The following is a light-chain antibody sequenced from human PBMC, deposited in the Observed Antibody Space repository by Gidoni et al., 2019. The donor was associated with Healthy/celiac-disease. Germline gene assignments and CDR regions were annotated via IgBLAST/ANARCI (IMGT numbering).Light chain of an antibody. J-gene: IGLJ2*01. CDR2: GKN. V-gene: IGLV3-19*01. CDR1: SLRSYY. CDR3: NSRDSSGTVV. Sequence: SSELTQDPAVSGALGQTVRITCQGDSLRSYYASWYQQKPGQAPVLVIYGKNNRPSGIPDRFSGSSSGNTASLTITGAQAEDEADYYCNSRDSSGTVVFGGGTKLTVL.